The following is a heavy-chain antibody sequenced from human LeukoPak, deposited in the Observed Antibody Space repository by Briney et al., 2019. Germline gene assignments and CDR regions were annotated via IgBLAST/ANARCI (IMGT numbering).Heavy chain of an antibody. Sequence: GASVTVSFKASGYTFTYYYMHWVRQAPGQGLEWMGIINPSSGSTSYAQKFQGGVTMIRDTSTSSVYMDVSNLRSDDAAVYYGATIAASDAEYFQHWGQGTLVTVSS. CDR3: ATIAASDAEYFQH. J-gene: IGHJ1*01. V-gene: IGHV1-46*01. CDR1: GYTFTYYY. D-gene: IGHD6-6*01. CDR2: INPSSGST.